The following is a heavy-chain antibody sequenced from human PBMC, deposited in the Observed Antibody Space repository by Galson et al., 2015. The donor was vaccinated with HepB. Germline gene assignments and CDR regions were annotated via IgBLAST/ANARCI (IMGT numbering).Heavy chain of an antibody. D-gene: IGHD6-19*01. CDR2: ISSGGNTR. V-gene: IGHV3-48*02. CDR1: GFTFSSHH. J-gene: IGHJ4*02. CDR3: VGSGGFAY. Sequence: SLRLSCAASGFTFSSHHMNWVRQAPGKGLEWVSYISSGGNTRYYADPVKGRFTISRDNAKNSLYLQMNSLRDEDTAVYYCVGSGGFAYWGQGTLVTVSS.